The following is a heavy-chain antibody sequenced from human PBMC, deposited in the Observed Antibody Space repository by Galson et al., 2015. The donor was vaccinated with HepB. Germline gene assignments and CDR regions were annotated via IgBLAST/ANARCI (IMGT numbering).Heavy chain of an antibody. CDR1: GYIFNEYG. V-gene: IGHV1-18*01. CDR3: ARDIRLPLLKAAERFDP. J-gene: IGHJ5*02. CDR2: ISGYNGNT. D-gene: IGHD6-13*01. Sequence: SVKVSCTASGYIFNEYGITWVRQAPGQGLEWMGWISGYNGNTKYAERFQGRITMTTDPPTSTVYMELRSLRSDDTAVYFCARDIRLPLLKAAERFDPWGQGTLVTVSS.